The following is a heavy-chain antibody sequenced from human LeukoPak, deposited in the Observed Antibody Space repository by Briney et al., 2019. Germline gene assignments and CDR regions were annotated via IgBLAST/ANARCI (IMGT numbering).Heavy chain of an antibody. CDR3: ARDWYYDYVWGSYRYERDAFDI. Sequence: SETLSLTCTVSGGSISSGSYYWSWIRQPAGKGLEWVGRSYTSGSTNYTPSLKCRVTISVDTSKNQFSLKLSSVTAADTAVYYCARDWYYDYVWGSYRYERDAFDIWGQGTMVTVSS. CDR1: GGSISSGSYY. D-gene: IGHD3-16*02. J-gene: IGHJ3*02. CDR2: SYTSGST. V-gene: IGHV4-61*02.